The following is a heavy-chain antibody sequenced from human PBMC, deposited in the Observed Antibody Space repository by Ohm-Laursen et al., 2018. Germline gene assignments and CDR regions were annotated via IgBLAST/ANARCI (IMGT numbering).Heavy chain of an antibody. CDR3: ARTFRDYYYYGMDV. D-gene: IGHD3-10*01. V-gene: IGHV3-23*01. CDR2: ISGNSAST. Sequence: SLRLSCAASGFTFSSYAMSWVRQAPGKGLEWVSAISGNSASTYYADSVKGRFTISRDDSKDTLYLQMNSLRAEDTAVYYCARTFRDYYYYGMDVWGQGTTVTVSS. CDR1: GFTFSSYA. J-gene: IGHJ6*02.